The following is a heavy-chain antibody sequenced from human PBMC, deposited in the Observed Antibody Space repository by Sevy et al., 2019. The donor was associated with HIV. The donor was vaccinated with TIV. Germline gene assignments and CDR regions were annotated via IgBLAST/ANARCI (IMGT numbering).Heavy chain of an antibody. D-gene: IGHD3-22*01. CDR2: INSDESSI. V-gene: IGHV3-74*01. J-gene: IGHJ2*01. CDR3: ARGDYNDVYYFFDL. Sequence: GGSLRLSCEVSGFTFSSYWMHWVRQAPGKGLVWVSRINSDESSINYADSVKGRFTISRDNAKNTRYLQMEGLRAEDTAVYYCARGDYNDVYYFFDLWGRGTLVTVSS. CDR1: GFTFSSYW.